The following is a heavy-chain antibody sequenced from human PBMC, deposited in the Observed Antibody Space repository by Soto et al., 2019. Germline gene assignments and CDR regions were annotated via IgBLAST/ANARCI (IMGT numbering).Heavy chain of an antibody. Sequence: QVQLVESGGGVVQPGRSLRLSCAASGFTFSSYAMHWVRQAPGKGLEWVAVISYDGSNKYYADSVKGRFTISRDNSKNTLYLKMTSLRAEDTAVYYCTGSIAAENWGQGTLVTVSS. J-gene: IGHJ4*02. CDR1: GFTFSSYA. CDR2: ISYDGSNK. V-gene: IGHV3-30-3*01. D-gene: IGHD6-25*01. CDR3: TGSIAAEN.